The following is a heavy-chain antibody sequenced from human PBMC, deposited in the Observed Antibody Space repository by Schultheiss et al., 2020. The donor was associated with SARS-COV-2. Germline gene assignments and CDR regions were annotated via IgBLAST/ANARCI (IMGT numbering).Heavy chain of an antibody. CDR3: ARGPQRPYYYGMDV. D-gene: IGHD6-25*01. CDR2: IYYSGST. V-gene: IGHV4-31*03. CDR1: GGSISSGGYY. Sequence: SETLSLTCTVSGGSISSGGYYWSWIRQHPGKGLEWIGYIYYSGSTYYNPSLKSRVTISVDTSKNQFSLKLSSVTAADTAVYYCARGPQRPYYYGMDVWGQGTTVTVSS. J-gene: IGHJ6*02.